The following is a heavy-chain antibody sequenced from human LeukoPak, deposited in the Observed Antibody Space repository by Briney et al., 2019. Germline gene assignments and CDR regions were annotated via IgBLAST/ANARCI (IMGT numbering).Heavy chain of an antibody. Sequence: GGSLRLSCAASGFTFSSYAMSWVRQAPGKGLEWVSAISGSGGSTYYADSVKGRFTISRDNSKNTLYLQMNSLRAEDTAVYYCAKDSSYDSSGYYFNYFDCWGQGTLVTVSS. J-gene: IGHJ4*02. CDR3: AKDSSYDSSGYYFNYFDC. V-gene: IGHV3-23*01. CDR2: ISGSGGST. CDR1: GFTFSSYA. D-gene: IGHD3-22*01.